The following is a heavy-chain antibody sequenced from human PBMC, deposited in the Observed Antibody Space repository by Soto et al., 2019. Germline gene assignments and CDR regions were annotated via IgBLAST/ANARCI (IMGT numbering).Heavy chain of an antibody. D-gene: IGHD3-10*01. CDR3: AKGLWFGELAYYFDY. CDR1: GFTFSSYG. Sequence: QVQLVESGGGVVQPGRSLRLSCAASGFTFSSYGMHGVRQAPGKGLEWVAVISYDGSNKYYADSVKGRFTISRDNSKNTLYLQMNSLRAKDTAVYYCAKGLWFGELAYYFDYWGQGTLVTVSS. CDR2: ISYDGSNK. V-gene: IGHV3-30*18. J-gene: IGHJ4*02.